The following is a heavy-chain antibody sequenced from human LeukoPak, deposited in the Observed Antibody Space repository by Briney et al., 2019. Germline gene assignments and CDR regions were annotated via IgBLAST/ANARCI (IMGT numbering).Heavy chain of an antibody. CDR3: AEAGRPHAVAGWIDC. Sequence: GGSLRPLCAASGFTFNNYVMSWVRQAPGKGLEWVSTMGGGGTTYYADYVKGRFTISRDTSKNTLYLQMNSLRAEDTAIYYCAEAGRPHAVAGWIDCGGQGTLVTVSS. CDR2: MGGGGTT. CDR1: GFTFNNYV. V-gene: IGHV3-23*01. D-gene: IGHD6-19*01. J-gene: IGHJ4*02.